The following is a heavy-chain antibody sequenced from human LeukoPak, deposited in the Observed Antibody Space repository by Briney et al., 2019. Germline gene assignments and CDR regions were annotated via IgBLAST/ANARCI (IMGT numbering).Heavy chain of an antibody. J-gene: IGHJ4*02. CDR2: INPNSGGT. Sequence: ASVKVSCKASGYTFSGYYMHWVRQAPGQGLGWMGWINPNSGGTKYAQKFQGRVTMTRDTSISTAYMELSRLRSDDTAVYYCARDGGEIYLLFTHWGQGTLVTVSS. CDR1: GYTFSGYY. CDR3: ARDGGEIYLLFTH. D-gene: IGHD3-10*01. V-gene: IGHV1-2*02.